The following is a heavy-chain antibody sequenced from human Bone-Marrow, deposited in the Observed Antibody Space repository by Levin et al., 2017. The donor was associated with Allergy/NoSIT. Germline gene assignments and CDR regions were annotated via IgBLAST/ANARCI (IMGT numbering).Heavy chain of an antibody. CDR1: GFTFSRFW. CDR3: ARPHPWQMVAYDI. J-gene: IGHJ3*02. CDR2: IKQDGSEK. D-gene: IGHD2-15*01. Sequence: PGGSLRLSCATSGFTFSRFWMSWLRQAPGKGLEWVANIKQDGSEKHYVNSVKGRFTISRDNDKNSTYLQMNSLRAEDTAVYFCARPHPWQMVAYDIWGQGTKVTVSS. V-gene: IGHV3-7*05.